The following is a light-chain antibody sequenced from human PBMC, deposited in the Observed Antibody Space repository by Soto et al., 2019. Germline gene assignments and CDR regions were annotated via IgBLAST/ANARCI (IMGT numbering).Light chain of an antibody. V-gene: IGKV3-11*01. CDR1: QSVSSN. J-gene: IGKJ5*01. CDR2: GAS. Sequence: EIVLTQSPFTLSLSPGXRATLSXXASQSVSSNLAWYQQKPGQAPRLIIHGASRRATDIPARFSGSGSGTDFTLTVSSLEPEDFAVYYCQQRSKWPPITFGQGTRLEI. CDR3: QQRSKWPPIT.